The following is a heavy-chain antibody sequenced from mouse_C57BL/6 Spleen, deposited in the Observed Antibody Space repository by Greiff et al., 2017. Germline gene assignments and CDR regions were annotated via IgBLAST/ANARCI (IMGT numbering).Heavy chain of an antibody. CDR2: IDPEDGET. D-gene: IGHD2-4*01. CDR3: ASHYDYDADYAMDY. J-gene: IGHJ4*01. CDR1: GFNIKDYY. V-gene: IGHV14-2*01. Sequence: EVMLVESGAELVKPGASVKLSCTASGFNIKDYYMHWVKQRTEQGLEWIGRIDPEDGETKYAPKFQGKATITADTSSNTAYLQLSSLTSEDTAVYYCASHYDYDADYAMDYWGQGTSVTVSS.